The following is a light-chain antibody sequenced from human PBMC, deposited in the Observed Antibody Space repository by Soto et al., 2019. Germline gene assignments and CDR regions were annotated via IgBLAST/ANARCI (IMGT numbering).Light chain of an antibody. Sequence: EILLTQTPGTLSLSPGERATLSCRASQSVSSNYLVWYQQKPGQAPRLLIYGASSRATGIPDRFSGSGSGTDFTLTISRLEPEDFAVYYCQQYGSSPITFGQGTRLEIK. CDR1: QSVSSNY. CDR2: GAS. V-gene: IGKV3-20*01. CDR3: QQYGSSPIT. J-gene: IGKJ5*01.